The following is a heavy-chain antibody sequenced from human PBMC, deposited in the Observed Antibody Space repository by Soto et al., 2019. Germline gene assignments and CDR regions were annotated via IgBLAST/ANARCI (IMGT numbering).Heavy chain of an antibody. D-gene: IGHD3-10*01. J-gene: IGHJ6*03. CDR1: GGSFSGYQ. Sequence: SETLSLTCAVYGGSFSGYQWTWIRQTPGKGLEWIGEINDSGNINYNPSLKSRVTILVDTAKKQISLKLSSVTAADTAVYYCARGLILWFGELSRRGGYYYYMDVWGKGTTVTVSS. V-gene: IGHV4-34*01. CDR2: INDSGNI. CDR3: ARGLILWFGELSRRGGYYYYMDV.